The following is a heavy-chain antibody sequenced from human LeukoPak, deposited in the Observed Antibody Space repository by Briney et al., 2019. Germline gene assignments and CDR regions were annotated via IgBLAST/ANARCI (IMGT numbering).Heavy chain of an antibody. J-gene: IGHJ4*02. V-gene: IGHV3-23*01. CDR1: GFTFSSYA. D-gene: IGHD6-19*01. Sequence: GGSLRLSCVASGFTFSSYAMSWVRQAPGQGLEWGSTISGSGANTFYADSVKGRFSISRDNLKNTLYLQMNSLGAEDTAVYYCAKERARPYSSGDLGDWGQGTLVTVSS. CDR3: AKERARPYSSGDLGD. CDR2: ISGSGANT.